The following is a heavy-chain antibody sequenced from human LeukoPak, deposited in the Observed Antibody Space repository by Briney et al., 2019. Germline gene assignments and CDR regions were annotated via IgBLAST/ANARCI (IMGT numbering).Heavy chain of an antibody. CDR2: IKQDGSEK. CDR1: GFTFSSYW. CDR3: ARDAYCGGDCFDY. D-gene: IGHD2-21*01. J-gene: IGHJ4*02. V-gene: IGHV3-7*01. Sequence: PGGSLRLSCAASGFTFSSYWMSWVRQAPGKGLEWVANIKQDGSEKYYVDSVKGRFTISRDNAKNSLYLQMNSLRAEDTAVYYCARDAYCGGDCFDYWGQGTLVTVSS.